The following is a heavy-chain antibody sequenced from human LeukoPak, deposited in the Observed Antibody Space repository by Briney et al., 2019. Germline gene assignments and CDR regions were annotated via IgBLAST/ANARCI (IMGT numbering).Heavy chain of an antibody. CDR1: GLSFTTHA. J-gene: IGHJ4*02. D-gene: IGHD4-23*01. CDR2: ISGSGGST. CDR3: ARDRRWFDY. Sequence: GGSLRLSCVASGLSFTTHAMGWVRQAPGKGLEWVSHISGSGGSTKYSGSVKGRFTISRDNSKNTLYLQMNSLRAEDTAVYYCARDRRWFDYWGQGTLVTVSS. V-gene: IGHV3-23*01.